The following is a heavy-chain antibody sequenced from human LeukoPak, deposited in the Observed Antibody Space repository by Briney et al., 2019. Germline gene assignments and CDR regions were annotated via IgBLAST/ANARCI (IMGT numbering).Heavy chain of an antibody. D-gene: IGHD4-17*01. CDR1: GFTFSSYW. CDR3: ARDKSYGDSSDY. Sequence: GGSLRLSCAASGFTFSSYWMSWVRQAPGKGLEWVANIKQEGSGKYYVDSVKGRFTISRDNAKNSLYLQMNSLRAEDTAVYYCARDKSYGDSSDYWGQGTLVTVSS. CDR2: IKQEGSGK. J-gene: IGHJ4*02. V-gene: IGHV3-7*01.